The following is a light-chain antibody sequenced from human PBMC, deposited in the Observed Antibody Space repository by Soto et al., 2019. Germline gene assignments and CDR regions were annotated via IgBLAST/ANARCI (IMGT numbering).Light chain of an antibody. Sequence: EIVLTQSPGTLSLSPGERATLSCRASQSLSNNIYLAWYQQKPGQAPRLLIYDASNRATGIPARFSGSGSGTEFTLTISSLQSEDFAVYYCQQYNNWWTFGQGTKVDIK. CDR1: QSLSNN. J-gene: IGKJ1*01. CDR3: QQYNNWWT. CDR2: DAS. V-gene: IGKV3-15*01.